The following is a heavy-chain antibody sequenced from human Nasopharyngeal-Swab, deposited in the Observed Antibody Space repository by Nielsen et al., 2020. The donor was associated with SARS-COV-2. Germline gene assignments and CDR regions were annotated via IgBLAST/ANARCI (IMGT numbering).Heavy chain of an antibody. CDR2: ISGSGGST. D-gene: IGHD2-15*01. Sequence: GESLKISCAASGFTFSSYAMSWVRQAPGKGLEWVSAISGSGGSTYYADSVKGRFTFSRENSKNTLYLQMNSLRAEDTAVYYCAKRLAGYCSGGSCPRGWYFDLWGRGTLVTVSS. J-gene: IGHJ2*01. CDR3: AKRLAGYCSGGSCPRGWYFDL. CDR1: GFTFSSYA. V-gene: IGHV3-23*01.